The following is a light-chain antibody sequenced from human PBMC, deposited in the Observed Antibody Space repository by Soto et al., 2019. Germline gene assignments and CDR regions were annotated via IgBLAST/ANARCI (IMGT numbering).Light chain of an antibody. J-gene: IGKJ1*01. CDR3: LQYQSYWT. Sequence: DIQMTQSPSTLSASVGDRVSITCRASQSISRQLAWYQQKPGKAPNLLIYQASNLETGIPSRFTGSGSGTEFPLTISSLQPDDSATYYCLQYQSYWTFGQGTKVEVK. CDR1: QSISRQ. CDR2: QAS. V-gene: IGKV1-5*03.